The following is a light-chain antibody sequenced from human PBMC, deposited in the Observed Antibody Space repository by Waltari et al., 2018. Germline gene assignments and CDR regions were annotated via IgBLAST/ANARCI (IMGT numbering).Light chain of an antibody. CDR3: QSYDSSLRGV. V-gene: IGLV1-40*01. Sequence: QSVLTQPPSVSGAPGQRVTISCTGRSPNIGAGYDVHWYQQLPGTAPKLLIYGNSNRPSGVPDRFSGSKSGTSASLAITGLQAEDEADYYCQSYDSSLRGVFGGGTKLTVL. CDR2: GNS. CDR1: SPNIGAGYD. J-gene: IGLJ2*01.